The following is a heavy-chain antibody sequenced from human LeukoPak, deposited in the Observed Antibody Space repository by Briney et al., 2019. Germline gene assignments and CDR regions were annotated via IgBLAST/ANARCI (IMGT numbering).Heavy chain of an antibody. V-gene: IGHV3-23*01. Sequence: QPGGSLILSCAASGFTFSSYAMSWVRQAPGKGLEWVSTISGSVGRTYYADSVKGRFTISRDNSKNTLYLQMNSLRAEDTAVYYCAKDVYGDYGGLVYWGQGTLVTVSS. CDR1: GFTFSSYA. J-gene: IGHJ4*02. CDR3: AKDVYGDYGGLVY. D-gene: IGHD4-17*01. CDR2: ISGSVGRT.